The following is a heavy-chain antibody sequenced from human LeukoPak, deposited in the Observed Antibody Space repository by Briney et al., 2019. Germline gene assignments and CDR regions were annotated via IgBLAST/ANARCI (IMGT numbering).Heavy chain of an antibody. D-gene: IGHD5-12*01. J-gene: IGHJ4*02. CDR2: ISGSGGST. CDR3: AKDLDIVATIVNDY. Sequence: GGSLRLSCAASGFTFSSYAMSWVRQAPGKGLEWVSAISGSGGSTYYADSVKGRFTTSRDNSKNTLHLQMNSLRAEDTAVYYCAKDLDIVATIVNDYWGQGTLVTVSS. CDR1: GFTFSSYA. V-gene: IGHV3-23*01.